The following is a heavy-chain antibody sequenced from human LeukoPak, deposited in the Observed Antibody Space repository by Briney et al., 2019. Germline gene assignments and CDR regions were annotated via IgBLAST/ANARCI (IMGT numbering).Heavy chain of an antibody. J-gene: IGHJ6*02. Sequence: GLEWVANIKQDGSAKYYVDSVKGRFTISRDNVKNALYLQMSNLRAEDAAVYFCARGGGLDVWGQGATVTVSS. CDR2: IKQDGSAK. D-gene: IGHD3-16*01. V-gene: IGHV3-7*03. CDR3: ARGGGLDV.